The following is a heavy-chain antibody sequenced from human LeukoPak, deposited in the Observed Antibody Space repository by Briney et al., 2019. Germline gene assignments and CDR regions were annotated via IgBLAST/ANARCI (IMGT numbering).Heavy chain of an antibody. CDR1: GGTFSSYA. D-gene: IGHD5-24*01. J-gene: IGHJ3*02. CDR2: IIPIFGTA. Sequence: SEKVSCKASGGTFSSYAISWVRQAPGRGLEWMGGIIPIFGTANYAQKFQGRVTITTDESTSTAYMELSSLRSEDTAVYYCASPGPGNGYSFAFDIWGQGTMVTVSS. V-gene: IGHV1-69*05. CDR3: ASPGPGNGYSFAFDI.